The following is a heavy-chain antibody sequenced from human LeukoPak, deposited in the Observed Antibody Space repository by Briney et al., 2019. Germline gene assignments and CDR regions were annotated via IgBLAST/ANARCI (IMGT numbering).Heavy chain of an antibody. V-gene: IGHV3-30*02. CDR1: GFTFSNYG. D-gene: IGHD6-19*01. CDR3: ATDAGWFYFDY. CDR2: IRNYGNDK. J-gene: IGHJ4*02. Sequence: GGSLRLSCAASGFTFSNYGIHWVRQAPGKGLEWVASIRNYGNDKYYADSVRGRFTISRDSSTSTLYLQMNSLRVEDTAVYYCATDAGWFYFDYWGQGTLVTVSS.